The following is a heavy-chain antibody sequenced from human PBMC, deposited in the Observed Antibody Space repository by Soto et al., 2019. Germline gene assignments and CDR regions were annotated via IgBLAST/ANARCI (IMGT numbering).Heavy chain of an antibody. CDR1: GGSISSYY. CDR3: ARAPVSSSLIDY. V-gene: IGHV4-59*01. Sequence: PSETLSLTCTVSGGSISSYYWSWIRQRPGKGLEWIGYIYNIIGSTSYNPSLRSRVTMSIDTSQEQFSLKLSSVTAADTAVYYCARAPVSSSLIDYWGQGTLVPVSS. D-gene: IGHD6-13*01. CDR2: IYNIIGST. J-gene: IGHJ4*02.